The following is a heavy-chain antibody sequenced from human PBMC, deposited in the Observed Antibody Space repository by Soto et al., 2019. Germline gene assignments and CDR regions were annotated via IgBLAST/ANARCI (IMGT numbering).Heavy chain of an antibody. Sequence: SETLSLTCTVYARSFSGYYWSWIRQPPGKGLEWIGEVIHTGRTNYNPSLKGRVTISVDTSKNQFSLNLSYVTAEDTAVYYCARSNKSSDFTYYFDFWGQG. CDR2: VIHTGRT. CDR1: ARSFSGYY. D-gene: IGHD2-21*02. J-gene: IGHJ4*02. CDR3: ARSNKSSDFTYYFDF. V-gene: IGHV4-34*12.